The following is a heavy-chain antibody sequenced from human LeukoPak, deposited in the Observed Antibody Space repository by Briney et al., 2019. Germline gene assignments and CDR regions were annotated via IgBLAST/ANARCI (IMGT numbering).Heavy chain of an antibody. J-gene: IGHJ4*02. Sequence: PGGSLRLSCAASGFSFSTHWMNWFRQVPGKGLEWVAIINEDGSETNYVDSVKGRFTISRDNAENSLYVQMNSLGVEDTAVYYCVTDRDSDWRKRFVYWGQGALVTVSS. D-gene: IGHD3-9*01. CDR1: GFSFSTHW. CDR3: VTDRDSDWRKRFVY. CDR2: INEDGSET. V-gene: IGHV3-7*01.